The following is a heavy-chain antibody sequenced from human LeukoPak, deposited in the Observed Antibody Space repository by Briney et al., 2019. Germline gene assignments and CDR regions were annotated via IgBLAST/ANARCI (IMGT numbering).Heavy chain of an antibody. CDR1: GFTFSSYG. V-gene: IGHV3-30*18. J-gene: IGHJ6*02. CDR2: ISYDGSNK. Sequence: PGRSLRLSCAASGFTFSSYGMHWVRQAPGKGLEWVAVISYDGSNKYYADSVKGRLTISRDNSKNTLYLQMNSLRAEDTAVYYCAKDLLRFYYGMDVWGQGTTVTVSS. D-gene: IGHD4-17*01. CDR3: AKDLLRFYYGMDV.